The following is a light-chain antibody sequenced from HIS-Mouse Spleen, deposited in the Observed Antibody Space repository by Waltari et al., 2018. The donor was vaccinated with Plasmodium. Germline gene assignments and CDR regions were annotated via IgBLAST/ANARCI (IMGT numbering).Light chain of an antibody. J-gene: IGLJ2*01. Sequence: SYELTQPPSVSVSPGQTASITCSGDQLGSNYACWYKQKPGQSPVLVIYQDSKRPSGIPERFSGSNSGNTATLTISGTQAMDEADYYCQAWDSSTVVFGGGTKLTVL. CDR1: QLGSNY. V-gene: IGLV3-1*01. CDR3: QAWDSSTVV. CDR2: QDS.